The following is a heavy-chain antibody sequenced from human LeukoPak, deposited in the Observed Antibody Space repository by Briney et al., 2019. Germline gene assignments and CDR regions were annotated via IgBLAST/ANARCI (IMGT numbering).Heavy chain of an antibody. V-gene: IGHV3-30*03. CDR1: GFTFSSYG. CDR2: ISYDGSNK. CDR3: AREGQWLPDAFDI. Sequence: GRSLRLSCAASGFTFSSYGMYWVRQAPGKGLEWVAVISYDGSNKNYPDSVKGRFTISRDNAKNSLYLQMNSLRAEDTAVYYCAREGQWLPDAFDIWGQGTMVTVSS. D-gene: IGHD6-19*01. J-gene: IGHJ3*02.